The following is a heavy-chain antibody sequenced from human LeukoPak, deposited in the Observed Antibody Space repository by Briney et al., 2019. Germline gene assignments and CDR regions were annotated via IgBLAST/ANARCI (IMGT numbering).Heavy chain of an antibody. CDR2: ISADSSTV. CDR1: GFTFCTYN. Sequence: PGGSLRLSCAASGFTFCTYNMNWVRQAPGKGLEWISYISADSSTVQYADSVRGRFTTSRDNAKNSLYLQMNSLRAEDTAVYYCVRDNSRGQSLGVIYWGQGSLVTVSS. D-gene: IGHD3-22*01. CDR3: VRDNSRGQSLGVIY. V-gene: IGHV3-48*01. J-gene: IGHJ4*02.